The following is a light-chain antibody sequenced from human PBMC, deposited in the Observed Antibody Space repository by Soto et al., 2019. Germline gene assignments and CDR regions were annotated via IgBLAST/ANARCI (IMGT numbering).Light chain of an antibody. J-gene: IGKJ1*01. CDR1: QSVSSNY. Sequence: DIVLTQSPVTLSLSPGERATLSCRASQSVSSNYLAWYQQKPGQAPRLLIYGASSRATGIPDRFSGSGSGTGFTLTISRLEPEDFAVYYCQQYGSSPPWTFGQGTKVDI. CDR2: GAS. CDR3: QQYGSSPPWT. V-gene: IGKV3-20*01.